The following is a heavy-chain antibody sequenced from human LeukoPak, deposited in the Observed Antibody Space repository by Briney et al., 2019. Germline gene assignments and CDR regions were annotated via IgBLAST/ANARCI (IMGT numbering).Heavy chain of an antibody. CDR3: ARDIVMVTYWFDP. D-gene: IGHD5-18*01. J-gene: IGHJ5*02. CDR1: GYTFTGYY. V-gene: IGHV1-2*02. Sequence: ASVKVSCKASGYTFTGYYMHWVRQAPGQGLEWMGWINPNSGGTNYAQKFQGRVTMTRDTSISTAYMELSRLRSDDTAVYYCARDIVMVTYWFDPWGQGTLVTVSS. CDR2: INPNSGGT.